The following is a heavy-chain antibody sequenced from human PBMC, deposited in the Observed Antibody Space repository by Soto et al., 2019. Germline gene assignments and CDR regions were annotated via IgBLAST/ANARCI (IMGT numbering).Heavy chain of an antibody. CDR3: PTDRLSGGYCGSTTSCSGY. V-gene: IGHV3-15*01. D-gene: IGHD2-2*01. Sequence: PGGSLRLSCAASGFTFTNAWMNWVRQAPGKGLEWVGRIKSKTDGGTTDYGAPVKGRFTISRDDSRNTVYLQLNSLKTEDTAVYYCPTDRLSGGYCGSTTSCSGYWGPGTLVNVSS. CDR2: IKSKTDGGTT. CDR1: GFTFTNAW. J-gene: IGHJ4*02.